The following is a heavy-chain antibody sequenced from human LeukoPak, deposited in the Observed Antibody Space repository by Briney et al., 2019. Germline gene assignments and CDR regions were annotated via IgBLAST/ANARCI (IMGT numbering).Heavy chain of an antibody. V-gene: IGHV4-59*01. CDR1: GGSIRGYY. Sequence: SETLSLTCTVSGGSIRGYYCNWLRQPPGEGLEWIGFIYSSGSTNCNPSLKSRVTISVDTSKNQFSLKLSSVTAADTAVYYCARDRYYDFWSGSNWFDPWGQGTLVTVSS. CDR3: ARDRYYDFWSGSNWFDP. CDR2: IYSSGST. J-gene: IGHJ5*02. D-gene: IGHD3-3*01.